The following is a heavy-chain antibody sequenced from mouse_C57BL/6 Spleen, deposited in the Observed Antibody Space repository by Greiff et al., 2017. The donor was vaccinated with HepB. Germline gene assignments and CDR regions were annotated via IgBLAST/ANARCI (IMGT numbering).Heavy chain of an antibody. CDR2: ISSGGSYT. CDR1: GFTFSSSG. J-gene: IGHJ2*01. V-gene: IGHV5-6*01. Sequence: EVKLMESGGDLVKPGGSLKLSCAASGFTFSSSGMSWVRQTPDKRLEWVATISSGGSYTYYPDSVKGRFNISRDNAKNTLYLQMSSLKSEDTAMYYCARPRDGNYYFDYWGQGTTLTVSS. CDR3: ARPRDGNYYFDY. D-gene: IGHD2-1*01.